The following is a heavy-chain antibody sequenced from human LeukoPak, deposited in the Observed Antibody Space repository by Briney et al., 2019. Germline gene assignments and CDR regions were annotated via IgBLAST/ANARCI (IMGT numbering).Heavy chain of an antibody. Sequence: GGSLRLSCAASGFSFSDAWMNWVRQAPGKGLEWVSYITGSSSPVYYADSVKGRFTISRDNAKNSLYLQMSSLRAEDTAVYYCARDLIPYSSYYYGMDVWGQGTTVSVSS. CDR1: GFSFSDAW. CDR3: ARDLIPYSSYYYGMDV. CDR2: ITGSSSPV. D-gene: IGHD2-21*01. J-gene: IGHJ6*02. V-gene: IGHV3-48*01.